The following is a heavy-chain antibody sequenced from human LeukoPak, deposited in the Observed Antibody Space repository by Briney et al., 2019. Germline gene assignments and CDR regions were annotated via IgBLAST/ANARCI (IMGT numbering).Heavy chain of an antibody. CDR1: GFPLTNYG. J-gene: IGHJ4*02. CDR3: STARDPGYYPDY. Sequence: GGSLRPSCEASGFPLTNYGMTWVGQSPGKGREWVGRIKSKAGGGTIDYAAPVKGRFTISRDDSKNTLYLQMNNLKTEDTAVYYCSTARDPGYYPDYWGQGTLVTVSS. CDR2: IKSKAGGGTI. D-gene: IGHD3-9*01. V-gene: IGHV3-15*01.